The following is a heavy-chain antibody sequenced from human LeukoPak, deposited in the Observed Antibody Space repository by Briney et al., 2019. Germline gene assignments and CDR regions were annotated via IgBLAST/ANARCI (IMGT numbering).Heavy chain of an antibody. CDR3: ARSSSPYYYYYYMDV. J-gene: IGHJ6*03. CDR1: GFTFSSYS. Sequence: PGGSLRLSCSAYGFTFSSYSMNWVSQPPGKGLEWVSSISSSSSYIYYADSVKGRFTISRDNAKNSLYLQMNSLRAEDTAVYYCARSSSPYYYYYYMDVWGKGTTVTVSS. V-gene: IGHV3-21*01. D-gene: IGHD6-6*01. CDR2: ISSSSSYI.